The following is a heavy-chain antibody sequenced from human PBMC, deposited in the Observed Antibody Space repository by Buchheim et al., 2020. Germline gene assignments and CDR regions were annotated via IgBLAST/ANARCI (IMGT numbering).Heavy chain of an antibody. V-gene: IGHV4-30-4*01. D-gene: IGHD3-22*01. CDR2: IYYSGST. CDR1: GGPISSGDYY. J-gene: IGHJ4*02. CDR3: ARDAYYYDSSGYYYVHEFDY. Sequence: QVQLQESGPGLVKPSQTLSLTCTVSGGPISSGDYYWSWIRQPPGKGLEWIGYIYYSGSTYYNPFLKSPVTISVDTSKNQFSLKLSSVTAADTAVYYCARDAYYYDSSGYYYVHEFDYWGQGTL.